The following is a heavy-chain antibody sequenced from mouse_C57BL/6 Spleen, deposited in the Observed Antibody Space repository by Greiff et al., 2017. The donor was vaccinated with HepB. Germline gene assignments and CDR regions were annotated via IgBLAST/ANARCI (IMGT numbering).Heavy chain of an antibody. CDR2: INPGSGGT. V-gene: IGHV1-54*01. CDR3: ARSSSSFFDY. D-gene: IGHD1-1*01. CDR1: GYAFTNYL. J-gene: IGHJ2*01. Sequence: VHLVESGAELVRPGTSVKVSCKASGYAFTNYLIEWVKQRPGQGLEWIGVINPGSGGTNYNEKFKCKATLTADKSSSTAYMQLSSLTSEDSAVYFCARSSSSFFDYWGQGTTLTVSS.